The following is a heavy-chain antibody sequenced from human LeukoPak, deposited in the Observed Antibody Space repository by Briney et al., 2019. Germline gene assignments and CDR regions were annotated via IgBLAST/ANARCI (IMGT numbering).Heavy chain of an antibody. CDR2: ISYDGSNK. CDR3: ARDLRKYYFDY. V-gene: IGHV3-30-3*01. CDR1: GFTFSSYA. Sequence: GGSLRLSCAASGFTFSSYAMHWVRQAPGKGLEWVAVISYDGSNKYYADSVKGRFTISRDNSKNTLYLQMNSLRAEDTAVYYYARDLRKYYFDYWGQGTLVTVSS. J-gene: IGHJ4*02. D-gene: IGHD1-14*01.